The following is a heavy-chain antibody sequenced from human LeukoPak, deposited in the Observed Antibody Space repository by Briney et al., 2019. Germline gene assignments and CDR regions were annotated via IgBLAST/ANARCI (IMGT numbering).Heavy chain of an antibody. CDR1: GFTFSSYW. CDR3: ARAPPYGSGSSNYFDY. J-gene: IGHJ4*02. Sequence: GESLRLSCAASGFTFSSYWMTWVRQAPGKGLEWVANIKQDGTGKYYVDSLKGRFTISRDNAKNSLFLQMNSLRAEATAVYYCARAPPYGSGSSNYFDYWGQGTLVTVSS. D-gene: IGHD3-10*01. V-gene: IGHV3-7*01. CDR2: IKQDGTGK.